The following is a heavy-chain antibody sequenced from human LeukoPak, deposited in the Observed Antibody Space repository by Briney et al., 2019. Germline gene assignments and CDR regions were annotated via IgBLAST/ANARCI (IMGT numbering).Heavy chain of an antibody. J-gene: IGHJ4*02. CDR2: INPSGGST. CDR3: ARGSRDGYNTQLALSN. Sequence: ASVKVSCKASGYTFTSYYMHWVRQAPGQGLEWMGIINPSGGSTSYAQKFQGRVTMTRDTSTSTVYMELSSLRSEDTAVYYCARGSRDGYNTQLALSNWGQGTLVTVSS. V-gene: IGHV1-46*01. CDR1: GYTFTSYY. D-gene: IGHD5-24*01.